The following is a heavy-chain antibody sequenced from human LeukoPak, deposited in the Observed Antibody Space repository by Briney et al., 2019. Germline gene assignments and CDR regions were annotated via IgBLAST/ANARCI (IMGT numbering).Heavy chain of an antibody. CDR2: IYYSGST. D-gene: IGHD3-22*01. Sequence: PSETLSLTCTVSGGSISSGDYYWSWIRQPPGKGLEWIGYIYYSGSTYYHPSLKSRVNISVDTSKNQFSLKLSSVTAADTAVYYCARVGAYSSGYYSLDYWGQGTLVTVSS. CDR3: ARVGAYSSGYYSLDY. CDR1: GGSISSGDYY. J-gene: IGHJ4*02. V-gene: IGHV4-30-4*01.